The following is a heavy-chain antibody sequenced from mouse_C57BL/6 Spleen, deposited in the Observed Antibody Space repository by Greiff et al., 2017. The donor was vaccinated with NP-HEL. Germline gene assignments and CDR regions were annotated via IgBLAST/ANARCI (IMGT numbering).Heavy chain of an antibody. Sequence: QVQLQQPGAELVKPGASVKMSCKASGYTFTSYWITWVKQRPGQGLEWIGDIYPGSGSTNYNEKFKSKATLTVDTSSSTAYMQLSSLTSEDSAVYYCARDRYYSNYFDYWGQGTTLTVSS. CDR1: GYTFTSYW. CDR2: IYPGSGST. D-gene: IGHD2-5*01. J-gene: IGHJ2*01. V-gene: IGHV1-55*01. CDR3: ARDRYYSNYFDY.